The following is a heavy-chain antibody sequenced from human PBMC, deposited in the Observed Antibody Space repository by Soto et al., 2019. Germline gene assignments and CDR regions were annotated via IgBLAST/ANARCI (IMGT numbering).Heavy chain of an antibody. V-gene: IGHV1-46*01. CDR1: GYSFTSYY. Sequence: ASVKVSCKASGYSFTSYYMHWVRQAPGQGLEWMGMINPNDGNTNYAQKLQGRVTMTTDTSTSTAYMELRSLRSDDTAVYYCARVPSSGWNYYFDYWGQGTLVTVSS. CDR2: INPNDGNT. D-gene: IGHD6-19*01. J-gene: IGHJ4*02. CDR3: ARVPSSGWNYYFDY.